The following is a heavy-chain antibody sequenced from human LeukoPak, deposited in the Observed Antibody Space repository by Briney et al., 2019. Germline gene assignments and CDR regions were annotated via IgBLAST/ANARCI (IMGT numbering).Heavy chain of an antibody. Sequence: PSETLSLTCTVSGGSISSSSYYWGWIRQPPGKGLEWIGSTYSSGNTYYNSSLKSRVTISVDTSKNQFSLKLSSVTAADTAIYYCARVRLQPGTRLLIPNYFDYWGRGTLVTVSS. CDR1: GGSISSSSYY. D-gene: IGHD3-16*01. V-gene: IGHV4-39*07. CDR2: TYSSGNT. CDR3: ARVRLQPGTRLLIPNYFDY. J-gene: IGHJ4*02.